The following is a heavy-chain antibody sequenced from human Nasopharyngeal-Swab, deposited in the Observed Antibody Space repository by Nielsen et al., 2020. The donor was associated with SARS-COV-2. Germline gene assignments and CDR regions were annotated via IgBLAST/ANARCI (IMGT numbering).Heavy chain of an antibody. D-gene: IGHD6-19*01. J-gene: IGHJ4*02. Sequence: GESLKISCAASGFTFSSYGMHWVRQAPGKGLEWVAVIWYDGSNKYYADSVKGRFTISRDNSKNTLYLQMNSLRAEDTAVYYCARGVEDGSGWIDYFDYWGQGTLVTVSS. CDR2: IWYDGSNK. V-gene: IGHV3-33*01. CDR3: ARGVEDGSGWIDYFDY. CDR1: GFTFSSYG.